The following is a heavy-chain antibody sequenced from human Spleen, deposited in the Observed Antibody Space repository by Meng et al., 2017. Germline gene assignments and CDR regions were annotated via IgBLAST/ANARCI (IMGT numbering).Heavy chain of an antibody. CDR3: ARVITMVRGRFDY. J-gene: IGHJ4*02. CDR1: GGSFSGYY. D-gene: IGHD3-10*01. CDR2: INHSGST. V-gene: IGHV4-34*01. Sequence: QGHLKHWGEGLLKPSGTLSLPCAGYGGSFSGYYLSWIRQPPGKGLEWIGEINHSGSTNYNPSLKSRVTISVDTSKNQFSLKLSSVTAADTAVYYCARVITMVRGRFDYWGQGTLVTVSS.